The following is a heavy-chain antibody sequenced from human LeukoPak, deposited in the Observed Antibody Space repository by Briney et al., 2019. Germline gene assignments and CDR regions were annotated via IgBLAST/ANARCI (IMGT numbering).Heavy chain of an antibody. CDR2: IRYDGSNK. J-gene: IGHJ4*02. Sequence: PGGSLRLSCAASGFTFSSYGMHWVRQAPGKGLEWVAFIRYDGSNKYYADSVKGRLTISRDNSKNTLYLQMTSLRGDDTAAYYCAKEKNSYSSSSGQGYWGQGTLVTVSS. D-gene: IGHD6-6*01. V-gene: IGHV3-30*02. CDR3: AKEKNSYSSSSGQGY. CDR1: GFTFSSYG.